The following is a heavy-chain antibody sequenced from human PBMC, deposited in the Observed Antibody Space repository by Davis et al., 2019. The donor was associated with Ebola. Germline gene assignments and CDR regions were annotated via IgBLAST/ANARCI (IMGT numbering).Heavy chain of an antibody. CDR2: IYSGGST. J-gene: IGHJ4*02. Sequence: PGGSLRLSCAASGFTVSSNYMSWVRQAPGKGLEWVSVIYSGGSTYYADSVKGRFTISRDNSKNTLYLQMNSLRAEDTAVYYCARSAYYYDSSGPGYFDYWGQGTLVTVSS. D-gene: IGHD3-22*01. CDR1: GFTVSSNY. CDR3: ARSAYYYDSSGPGYFDY. V-gene: IGHV3-66*01.